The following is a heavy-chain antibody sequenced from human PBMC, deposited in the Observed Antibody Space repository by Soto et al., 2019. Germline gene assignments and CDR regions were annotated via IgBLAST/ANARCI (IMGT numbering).Heavy chain of an antibody. D-gene: IGHD2-2*01. CDR2: ISSSGSTI. V-gene: IGHV3-48*03. CDR1: GFTFSGFE. Sequence: EVQLVESGGGLVQPGGSLRLSWAAPGFTFSGFEMNWVRQAPGKGLEWVSYISSSGSTIYYADSVKGRCTISRDNSKNSLYLQLNSRRGDDAAVYYCRRDDARGPGFDYWGQGTMVTVSS. CDR3: RRDDARGPGFDY. J-gene: IGHJ4*02.